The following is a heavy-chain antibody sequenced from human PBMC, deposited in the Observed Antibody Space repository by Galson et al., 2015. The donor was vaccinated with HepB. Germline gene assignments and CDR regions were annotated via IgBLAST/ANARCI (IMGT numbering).Heavy chain of an antibody. V-gene: IGHV3-48*01. Sequence: SLRLSCAASGFTFSSYSMNWVRQAPGKGLEWVSYISSSSSTIYYADSVKGRFTISRDNAKNSLYLQMNSLRAEDTAVYYCARGRYNWNSVTSFDYWGQGTLVTVSS. J-gene: IGHJ4*02. D-gene: IGHD1-7*01. CDR3: ARGRYNWNSVTSFDY. CDR1: GFTFSSYS. CDR2: ISSSSSTI.